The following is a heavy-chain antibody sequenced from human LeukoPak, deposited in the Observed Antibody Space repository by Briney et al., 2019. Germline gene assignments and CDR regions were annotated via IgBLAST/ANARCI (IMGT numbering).Heavy chain of an antibody. D-gene: IGHD3-16*02. V-gene: IGHV3-30-3*01. J-gene: IGHJ4*02. Sequence: GGSLRLSCVASGFSLRGYAMHWVRQAPGKGGLEWVTMISYDGRDQYYADSVKGRFTVSRDSSKPTVYLQMSSLRAEDTAVYFCVRDDDTNSRYSRFDYWGLGTLVTVSS. CDR2: ISYDGRDQ. CDR1: GFSLRGYA. CDR3: VRDDDTNSRYSRFDY.